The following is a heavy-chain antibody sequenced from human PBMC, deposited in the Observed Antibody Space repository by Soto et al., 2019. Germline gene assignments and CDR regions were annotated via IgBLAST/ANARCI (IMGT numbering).Heavy chain of an antibody. J-gene: IGHJ4*02. D-gene: IGHD6-19*01. CDR1: GYTFTGYY. Sequence: ASVKVSCKASGYTFTGYYMHWVRQAPGQGLEWMGWINPNSGGTNYAQKFQGWVTMTRGTSISTAYMELSRLRSDDTAVYYCARDNGQWRVLDAWELDYWGQGTLVTVSS. V-gene: IGHV1-2*04. CDR3: ARDNGQWRVLDAWELDY. CDR2: INPNSGGT.